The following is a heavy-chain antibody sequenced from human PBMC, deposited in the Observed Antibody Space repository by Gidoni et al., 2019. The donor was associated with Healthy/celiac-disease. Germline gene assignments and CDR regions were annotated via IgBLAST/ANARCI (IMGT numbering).Heavy chain of an antibody. D-gene: IGHD3-3*01. CDR1: GFTFGDYA. CDR2: IRSKAYGGTT. CDR3: TTHHDFWSGYGVGY. V-gene: IGHV3-49*04. Sequence: EVQLVESGGGLVQPGRSLRLSCTASGFTFGDYAMSWVRQAPGKGLEWVGFIRSKAYGGTTEYAASVKGRFTISRDDSKSIAYLQMNSLKTEDTAVYYCTTHHDFWSGYGVGYWGQGTLVTVSS. J-gene: IGHJ4*02.